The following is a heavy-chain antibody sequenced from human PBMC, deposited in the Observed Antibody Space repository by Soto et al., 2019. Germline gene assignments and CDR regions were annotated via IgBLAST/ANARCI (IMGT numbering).Heavy chain of an antibody. CDR3: ARFKHFWSGYPSYFDY. V-gene: IGHV1-69*13. CDR2: IIPIFGTA. Sequence: ASVKVSCKASGGTFSSYAISWVRQAPGQGLEWMGGIIPIFGTANYAQKFQGRVTITADESTSTAYMELSSLRSEDTAVYYCARFKHFWSGYPSYFDYWGQGTLVTVSS. D-gene: IGHD3-3*02. J-gene: IGHJ4*02. CDR1: GGTFSSYA.